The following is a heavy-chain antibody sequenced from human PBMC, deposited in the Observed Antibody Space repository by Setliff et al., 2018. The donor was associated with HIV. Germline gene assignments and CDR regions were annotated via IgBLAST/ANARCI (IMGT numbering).Heavy chain of an antibody. D-gene: IGHD3-10*01. CDR3: ARGRSLVRGSGSPEYYYMDV. V-gene: IGHV1-24*01. J-gene: IGHJ6*03. CDR2: FDPEDVET. CDR1: GYTHTELS. Sequence: ASVKVSCKVSGYTHTELSIHWVRQAPGKGLEWMGGFDPEDVETVYAQKFQGRVTMTRNTSISTAFMELSSLRSEDTAVYYCARGRSLVRGSGSPEYYYMDVWGKGTTVTVSS.